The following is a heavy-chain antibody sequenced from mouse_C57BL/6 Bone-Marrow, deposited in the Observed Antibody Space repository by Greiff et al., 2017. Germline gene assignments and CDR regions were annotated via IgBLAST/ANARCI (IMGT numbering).Heavy chain of an antibody. CDR2: IHPNSGST. CDR1: GYTFTSYW. V-gene: IGHV1-64*01. CDR3: AGWEYDNDFDY. D-gene: IGHD2-10*02. Sequence: VQLQQPGAELVKPGASVKLSCKASGYTFTSYWMHWVKQRPGQGLEWIGMIHPNSGSTNYNVKFKSKATLTVDKPSSTAYMQLSSLTSEDSAVYYCAGWEYDNDFDYWGRGTTPTVSS. J-gene: IGHJ2*01.